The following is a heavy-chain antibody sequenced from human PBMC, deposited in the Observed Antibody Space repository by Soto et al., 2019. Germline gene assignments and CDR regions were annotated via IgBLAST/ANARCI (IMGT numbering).Heavy chain of an antibody. D-gene: IGHD3-22*01. CDR2: INPNSGGT. V-gene: IGHV1-2*04. J-gene: IGHJ4*02. CDR1: GYTFTGYY. Sequence: ASVKVSCKASGYTFTGYYMHWVRQAPGQGLEWMGWINPNSGGTNYAQKFQGWVTMTRDTSISTAYMELSRLRSDDTAMYYCARGSRYYDSSGYPRLNYWGQGTLVTVSS. CDR3: ARGSRYYDSSGYPRLNY.